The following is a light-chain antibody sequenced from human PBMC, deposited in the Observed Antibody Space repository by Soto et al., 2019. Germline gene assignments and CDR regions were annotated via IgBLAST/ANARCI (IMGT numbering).Light chain of an antibody. CDR1: QSISSW. J-gene: IGKJ5*01. CDR2: DAS. V-gene: IGKV1-5*01. Sequence: DIQMTQSPATLSASVGDRVTITCRASQSISSWLAWYQQKPGKAPKLLIYDASSLQSGVPSRFSGSGSGTDFNLTISSLQTEDFATYDCQQANSFTITFGQGTRLEIK. CDR3: QQANSFTIT.